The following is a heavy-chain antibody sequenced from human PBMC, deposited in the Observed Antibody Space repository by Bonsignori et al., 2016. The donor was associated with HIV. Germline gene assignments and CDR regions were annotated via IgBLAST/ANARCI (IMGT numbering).Heavy chain of an antibody. CDR2: IFSSGRT. CDR3: VGDGDVFDF. CDR1: GDSISSTNTY. Sequence: QVQLQESGPGLVKPSQTLSLTCTVSGDSISSTNTYWSWIRQPAGKGLEWIGYIFSSGRTTYHPSFKSRVAISRDTSKNQFSLKLNSVTAADTAVYYCVGDGDVFDFWGQGTMVTVSS. D-gene: IGHD4-17*01. J-gene: IGHJ3*01. V-gene: IGHV4-61*02.